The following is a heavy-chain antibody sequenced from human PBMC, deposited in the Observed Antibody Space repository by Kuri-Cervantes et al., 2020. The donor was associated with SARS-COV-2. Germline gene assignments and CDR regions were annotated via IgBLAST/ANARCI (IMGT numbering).Heavy chain of an antibody. CDR2: ISSSSNTI. CDR1: GFTFSRDI. J-gene: IGHJ3*02. CDR3: ARGFSGSSYGDAFDI. V-gene: IGHV3-48*01. Sequence: GASLKISCVASGFTFSRDIMNWVRQAPGKGLEWVSYISSSSNTIYYADSVKGRSTISRDNAKNSLYLQMNSLRAEDTAVYYCARGFSGSSYGDAFDIWGQGTMVTVSS. D-gene: IGHD5-18*01.